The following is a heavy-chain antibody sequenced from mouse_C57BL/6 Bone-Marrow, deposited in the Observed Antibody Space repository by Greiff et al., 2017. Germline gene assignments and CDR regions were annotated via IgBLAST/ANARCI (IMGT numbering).Heavy chain of an antibody. CDR3: AARPYDGSNGGYYDV. J-gene: IGHJ1*03. CDR1: GFSLTSSG. CDR2: IWSGGSN. D-gene: IGHD1-1*01. Sequence: VQLVESGPGLVQPSQCLSITCTVSGFSLTSSGVHWVRQSPGKGLEWLGVIWSGGSNAYNAAFMSSLSITTDNPNSQLFFKMNSLQADDTAIYCGAARPYDGSNGGYYDVWGTGTTVTVSS. V-gene: IGHV2-5*01.